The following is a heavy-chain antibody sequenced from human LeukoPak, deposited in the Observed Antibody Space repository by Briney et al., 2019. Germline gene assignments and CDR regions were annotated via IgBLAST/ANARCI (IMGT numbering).Heavy chain of an antibody. CDR2: IKWNGGST. D-gene: IGHD3-16*01. J-gene: IGHJ6*03. CDR3: TRHVGAGDYFYMDV. Sequence: GGSLRLSCAASGFTFDDYGMSWVRQVPGKGLEWVSGIKWNGGSTGYADSVKGRFTISRDNAKNSLYLQMNSLRAEDTALYYCTRHVGAGDYFYMDVWGKGTTVTVSS. V-gene: IGHV3-20*04. CDR1: GFTFDDYG.